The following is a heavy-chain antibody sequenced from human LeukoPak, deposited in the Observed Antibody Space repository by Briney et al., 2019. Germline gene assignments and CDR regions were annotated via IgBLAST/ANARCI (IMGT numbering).Heavy chain of an antibody. CDR3: AREAAGTPYYYYGMDV. J-gene: IGHJ6*02. Sequence: GGSLRLSCTASGITFSDYSMSWVRQAPGKGLEWVSVIYSGGSTYYADSVKGRFTISRHNSKNTLYLQMNSLRAEDTAVYYCAREAAGTPYYYYGMDVWGQGTTVSVSS. CDR2: IYSGGST. CDR1: GITFSDYS. D-gene: IGHD1-14*01. V-gene: IGHV3-53*04.